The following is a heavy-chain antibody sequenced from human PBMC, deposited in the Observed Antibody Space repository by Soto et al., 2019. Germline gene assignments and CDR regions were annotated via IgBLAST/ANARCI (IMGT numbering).Heavy chain of an antibody. J-gene: IGHJ6*02. CDR1: GYTFNSYD. CDR2: MNPSSGNT. CDR3: ARAIAAAGRGYYYGMDV. Sequence: ASVKVSCKASGYTFNSYDINWVRQATGQGLEWMGWMNPSSGNTGYAQKFQGRVTMTRTTSISTAYMELSSLRSEDTAVYYCARAIAAAGRGYYYGMDVWGQGTTVTVSS. D-gene: IGHD6-13*01. V-gene: IGHV1-8*01.